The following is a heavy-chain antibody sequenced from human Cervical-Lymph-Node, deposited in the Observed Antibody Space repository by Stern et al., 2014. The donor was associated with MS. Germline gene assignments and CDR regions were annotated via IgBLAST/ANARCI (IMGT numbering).Heavy chain of an antibody. CDR3: VRDTSVGVDY. J-gene: IGHJ4*02. V-gene: IGHV3-74*01. Sequence: EVQLEESGGVLVQPGGSLRLSCAASGFTFSNHWMSWVRQAPGKGLVWVSHINTDGSRVDYADSVKGRFTVSRDNAKNTLYLQMNSLRVEDTAVYYCVRDTSVGVDYWGQGTLVTVSS. CDR2: INTDGSRV. CDR1: GFTFSNHW. D-gene: IGHD5/OR15-5a*01.